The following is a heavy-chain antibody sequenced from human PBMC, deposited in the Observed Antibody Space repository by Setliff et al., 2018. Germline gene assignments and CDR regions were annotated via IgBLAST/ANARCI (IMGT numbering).Heavy chain of an antibody. V-gene: IGHV3-21*01. CDR3: ARQYNDYYYYYMDV. D-gene: IGHD1-1*01. J-gene: IGHJ6*03. CDR2: MSSSSSYI. Sequence: GGSLRLSCAASGFNFRTYTMNWVRQAPGKGLEWVSYMSSSSSYIYYADSVKGRFTISRDNAKNSLYLQMNSLRVEDTAVYYCARQYNDYYYYYMDVWGRGTTVTAP. CDR1: GFNFRTYT.